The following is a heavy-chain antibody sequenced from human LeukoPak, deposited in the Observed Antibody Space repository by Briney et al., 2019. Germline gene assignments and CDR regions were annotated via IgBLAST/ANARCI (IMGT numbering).Heavy chain of an antibody. Sequence: GGSLRLSCAASGIRFSNLWMTWVRQAPEKGLEWVANIKPDGGERYYVDSVRGRVTISRDNAKNSLYLQMNSLKAEDTAVYYCATGTNSHGYWGQGTLVTVSA. CDR3: ATGTNSHGY. CDR2: IKPDGGER. CDR1: GIRFSNLW. V-gene: IGHV3-7*04. D-gene: IGHD1-1*01. J-gene: IGHJ4*02.